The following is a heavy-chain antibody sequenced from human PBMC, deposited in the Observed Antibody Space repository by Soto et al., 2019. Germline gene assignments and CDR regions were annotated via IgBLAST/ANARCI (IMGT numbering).Heavy chain of an antibody. CDR2: IYYSGST. CDR3: ARVADCSGGRCYFSVDY. J-gene: IGHJ4*02. V-gene: IGHV4-30-4*01. D-gene: IGHD2-15*01. Sequence: SETLSLACTVSSGSISRCYYYWSWIRQPPGKGLEWIGYIYYSGSTYYNPSLKSRVTTSVDTSKNQFSLKLSSVTAADTAVYYCARVADCSGGRCYFSVDYWGQGTLVTVSS. CDR1: SGSISRCYYY.